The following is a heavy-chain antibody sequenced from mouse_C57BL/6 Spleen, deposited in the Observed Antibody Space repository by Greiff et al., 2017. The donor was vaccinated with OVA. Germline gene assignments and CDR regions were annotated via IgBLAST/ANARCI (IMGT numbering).Heavy chain of an antibody. D-gene: IGHD2-4*01. CDR2: ISDGGSYT. CDR3: ARDGDDYDGHYFDY. Sequence: EVKVVESGGGLVKPGGSLKLSCAASGFPFSSYAMSWVRQTPAKRLEWVATISDGGSYTYYPDNVQGRFTISRDNAKNNLYLQMSHLKSEDTAMYYCARDGDDYDGHYFDYWGQGTTLTVSS. CDR1: GFPFSSYA. V-gene: IGHV5-4*01. J-gene: IGHJ2*01.